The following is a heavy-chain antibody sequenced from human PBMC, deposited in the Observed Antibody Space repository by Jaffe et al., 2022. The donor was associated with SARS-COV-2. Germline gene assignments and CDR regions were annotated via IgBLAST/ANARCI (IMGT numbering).Heavy chain of an antibody. CDR1: GGSISSSSYY. CDR2: IYYSGST. J-gene: IGHJ4*02. D-gene: IGHD6-13*01. V-gene: IGHV4-39*01. Sequence: QLQLQESGPGLVKPSETLSLTCTVSGGSISSSSYYWGWIRQPPGKGLEWIGSIYYSGSTYYNPSLKSRVTISVDTSKNQFSLKLSSVTAADTAVYYCASSRRVGSSWTGWFDYWGQGTLVTVSS. CDR3: ASSRRVGSSWTGWFDY.